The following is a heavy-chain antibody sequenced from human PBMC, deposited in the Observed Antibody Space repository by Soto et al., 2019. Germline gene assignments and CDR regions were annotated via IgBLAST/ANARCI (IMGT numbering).Heavy chain of an antibody. Sequence: QVQLVQSGAEVKKPGASVKVSCKASGYTFTSYGISWVRQAPGQGLEWMGWISAYNGNTHYAQKLQGRVTMNTDTSTSTDYMELRSLRSDDTAVYYCERDTRGYDFWSGVHDYWGQGTLVTVS. CDR1: GYTFTSYG. V-gene: IGHV1-18*01. J-gene: IGHJ4*02. CDR2: ISAYNGNT. CDR3: ERDTRGYDFWSGVHDY. D-gene: IGHD3-3*01.